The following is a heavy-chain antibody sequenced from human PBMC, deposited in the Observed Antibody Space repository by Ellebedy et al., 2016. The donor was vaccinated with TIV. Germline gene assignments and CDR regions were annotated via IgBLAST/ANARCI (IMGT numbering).Heavy chain of an antibody. CDR2: VYSGGST. D-gene: IGHD3/OR15-3a*01. CDR1: GFSVSSIY. V-gene: IGHV3-66*01. J-gene: IGHJ4*02. CDR3: SRGSFGRGRSGFLDY. Sequence: GESLKISCAASGFSVSSIYMSWVRQAPGKGLEWVSVVYSGGSTYYADSVKGRFTISKDNSKNTVYLQMNSLTAEDSAVYYCSRGSFGRGRSGFLDYWGQGTLVTVSS.